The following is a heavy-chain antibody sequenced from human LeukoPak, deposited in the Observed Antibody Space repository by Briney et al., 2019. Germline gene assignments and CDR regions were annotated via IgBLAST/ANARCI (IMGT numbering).Heavy chain of an antibody. CDR2: IYTSGST. D-gene: IGHD6-6*01. CDR1: GGSISSYY. J-gene: IGHJ3*02. Sequence: PSETLSLTCTGSGGSISSYYWSWIRQPAVMGLEWIGRIYTSGSTNYSPSLKSRVTMSVDTSKNQSSLKLSSVAAADTAVYYCARQSSSSGSTAFDIWGQGTMVTASS. V-gene: IGHV4-4*07. CDR3: ARQSSSSGSTAFDI.